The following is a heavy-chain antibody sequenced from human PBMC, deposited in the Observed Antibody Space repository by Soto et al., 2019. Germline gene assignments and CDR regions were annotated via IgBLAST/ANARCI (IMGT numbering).Heavy chain of an antibody. D-gene: IGHD3-22*01. Sequence: ASVEVSCKXSGYTFTGYYMHWVRQAPGQGLEWMGWINPNSGGTNYAQKFQGWVTMTRDTSISTAYMELSRLRSDDTAVYYCARDSSGFWFDPWGQGTLVTVSS. CDR1: GYTFTGYY. J-gene: IGHJ5*02. CDR2: INPNSGGT. V-gene: IGHV1-2*04. CDR3: ARDSSGFWFDP.